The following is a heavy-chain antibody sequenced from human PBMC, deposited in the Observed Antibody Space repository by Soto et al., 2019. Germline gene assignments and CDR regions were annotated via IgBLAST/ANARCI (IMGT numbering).Heavy chain of an antibody. CDR3: ARDHQAVGGWFDP. Sequence: QVQLVESGGGLVKPGGSLRLSCAASGFTFSDYYMSWIRQAPGKGLEWVSYISSSSSYTNYADYVKGRFTISRDNAKNSLYLQMNSLRAEDTAVYYCARDHQAVGGWFDPWGQGTLVTVSS. J-gene: IGHJ5*02. CDR2: ISSSSSYT. D-gene: IGHD6-19*01. CDR1: GFTFSDYY. V-gene: IGHV3-11*06.